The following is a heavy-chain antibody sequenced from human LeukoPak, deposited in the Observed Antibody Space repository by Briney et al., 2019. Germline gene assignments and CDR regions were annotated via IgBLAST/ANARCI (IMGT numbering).Heavy chain of an antibody. V-gene: IGHV1-2*02. D-gene: IGHD3-3*01. CDR3: ARVGQWPLDLPIFGY. Sequence: ASVMVSCKPSGYIFTDYHLHWVRQAPGQGFEWMGWLNPKSGGTNYARTFQGRVTMTSDTSIRTAYMELSRLTGDDTAVYYCARVGQWPLDLPIFGYWGQGTRITVSS. J-gene: IGHJ4*02. CDR1: GYIFTDYH. CDR2: LNPKSGGT.